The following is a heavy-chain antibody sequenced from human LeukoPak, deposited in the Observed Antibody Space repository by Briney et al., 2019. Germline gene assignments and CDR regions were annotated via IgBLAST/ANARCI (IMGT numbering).Heavy chain of an antibody. Sequence: PGGSLRLSCAASGFTFSSYGMPWVRQAPGKGLEWVAVIWYDGSNKYYADSVKGRFTISRDNSKNTLYLQMNSLRAEDTAVYYCARDRAQAVADYWGQGTLVTVSS. V-gene: IGHV3-33*01. D-gene: IGHD2-15*01. J-gene: IGHJ4*02. CDR1: GFTFSSYG. CDR2: IWYDGSNK. CDR3: ARDRAQAVADY.